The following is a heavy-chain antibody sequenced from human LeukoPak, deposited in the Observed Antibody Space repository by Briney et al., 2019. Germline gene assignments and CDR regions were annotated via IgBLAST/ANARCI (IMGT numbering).Heavy chain of an antibody. CDR3: TTGHYSGSYWGFDY. J-gene: IGHJ4*02. CDR1: GFTFSNAW. CDR2: IKSKTDGGTT. V-gene: IGHV3-15*01. Sequence: PGGSLRLSCAASGFTFSNAWMSWVRQAPGKGLEWVGRIKSKTDGGTTDYAAPVKGRFTISRGDSKNTLYLQMNSLKTEDTAVYYCTTGHYSGSYWGFDYWGQGTLVTVSS. D-gene: IGHD1-26*01.